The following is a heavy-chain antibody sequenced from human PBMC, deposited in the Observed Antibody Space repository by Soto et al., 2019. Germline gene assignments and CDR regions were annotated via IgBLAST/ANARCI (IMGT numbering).Heavy chain of an antibody. CDR3: AKWRYCTNGPCFAFDY. CDR2: IYHSGST. Sequence: SETLSLTCALSGGSISSSNWWSWVRQPPGKGLEWIGEIYHSGSTNYNPSLTSRVTISVDKSKNQFSLKLSSVTAAYTAVYYCAKWRYCTNGPCFAFDYWGQGNLVTVSS. D-gene: IGHD2-8*01. V-gene: IGHV4-4*02. J-gene: IGHJ4*02. CDR1: GGSISSSNW.